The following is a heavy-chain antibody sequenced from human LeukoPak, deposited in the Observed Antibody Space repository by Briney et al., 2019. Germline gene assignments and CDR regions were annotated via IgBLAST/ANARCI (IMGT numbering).Heavy chain of an antibody. CDR3: ARHLRLVTAFDY. CDR2: IYYGGST. D-gene: IGHD3-9*01. J-gene: IGHJ4*02. V-gene: IGHV4-59*08. CDR1: GGSISSYD. Sequence: SETLSLTCTVSGGSISSYDWSWFRQPPGKGLEWVGHIYYGGSTNYNPSLKSRVTISVAPSKNQFSLKLSSVTAADTAVYFCARHLRLVTAFDYWGQGTLVTVSS.